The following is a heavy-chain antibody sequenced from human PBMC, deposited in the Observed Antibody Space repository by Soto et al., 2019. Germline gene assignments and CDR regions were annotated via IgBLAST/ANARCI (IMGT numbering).Heavy chain of an antibody. J-gene: IGHJ3*02. V-gene: IGHV4-39*01. Sequence: SETLSLTCTVSGGSISSSSYYWGWIRQPPGKGLEWIGSIYYSGSTYYNPSLKSRVTISVDTSKNQFSLKLSSVTAADTAVYYCASILGSSVLRFLEWLSDAFDIWGQGTMVTVSS. CDR1: GGSISSSSYY. CDR3: ASILGSSVLRFLEWLSDAFDI. D-gene: IGHD3-3*01. CDR2: IYYSGST.